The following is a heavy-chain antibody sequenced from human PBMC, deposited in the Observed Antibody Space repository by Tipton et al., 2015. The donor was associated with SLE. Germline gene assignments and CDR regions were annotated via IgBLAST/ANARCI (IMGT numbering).Heavy chain of an antibody. Sequence: SLRLSCAASGFTFRSYPMTWVRQAPGEGLEWVSVIYSGGSTYYADSVKGRFTISRDDSKNTLYLQMNSLRPEDTAVYYCAGGSSSTRDYWGQGTLVTVSS. J-gene: IGHJ4*02. V-gene: IGHV3-23*03. CDR1: GFTFRSYP. CDR3: AGGSSSTRDY. CDR2: IYSGGST. D-gene: IGHD3-16*01.